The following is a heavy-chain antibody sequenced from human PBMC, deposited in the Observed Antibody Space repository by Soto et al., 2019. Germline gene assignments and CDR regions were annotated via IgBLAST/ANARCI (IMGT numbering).Heavy chain of an antibody. CDR2: INAGNGNT. J-gene: IGHJ3*01. CDR3: AGWLFDQGDAFDV. Sequence: ASVKVSCKASGYTFTSYAMHWVRQAPGQRLEWMGWINAGNGNTKYSQKFQGRVTMTEDTSTDTAYMELSSLRSEDTAVYYCAGWLFDQGDAFDVWGQGTMVTVSS. D-gene: IGHD3-22*01. CDR1: GYTFTSYA. V-gene: IGHV1-3*01.